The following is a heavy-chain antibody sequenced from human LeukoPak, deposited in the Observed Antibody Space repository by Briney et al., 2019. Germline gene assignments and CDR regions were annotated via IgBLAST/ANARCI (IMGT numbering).Heavy chain of an antibody. CDR1: GGSISSYY. CDR2: IYTSGST. Sequence: SETLSLTCTVSGGSISSYYWSWTRQPAGKGLEWIGRIYTSGSTNYNPSLKSRVTMSVDTSKNQFSLKLSSVTAADTAVYYCAGGDYDFWSGYYPQYLQHWGQGTLVTVSS. V-gene: IGHV4-4*07. CDR3: AGGDYDFWSGYYPQYLQH. D-gene: IGHD3-3*01. J-gene: IGHJ1*01.